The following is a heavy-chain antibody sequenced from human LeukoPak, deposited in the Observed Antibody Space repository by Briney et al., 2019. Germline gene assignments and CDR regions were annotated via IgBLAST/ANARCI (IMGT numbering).Heavy chain of an antibody. CDR2: ISGSGGST. CDR1: GLTFSSYA. Sequence: GGSLRLSCAASGLTFSSYAMSWVRQAPGKGLEWVSAISGSGGSTYYADSVKGRFTISRDNSKNTLYLQMNSLRAEDTAVYYCAKPVGSSWYHWFDPWGQGTLVTVSS. J-gene: IGHJ5*02. D-gene: IGHD6-13*01. V-gene: IGHV3-23*01. CDR3: AKPVGSSWYHWFDP.